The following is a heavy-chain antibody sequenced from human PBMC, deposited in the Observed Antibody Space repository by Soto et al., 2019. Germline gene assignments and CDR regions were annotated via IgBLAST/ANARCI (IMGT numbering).Heavy chain of an antibody. D-gene: IGHD1-1*01. CDR1: GFTFSSYS. CDR3: ARGGNWNDGYDAFDI. J-gene: IGHJ3*02. V-gene: IGHV3-21*01. CDR2: ISSSSSYI. Sequence: PGGSLRLSCAASGFTFSSYSMNWVRQAPGKGLEWVSSISSSSSYIYYADSVKGRFTISRDNAKNSLYLQMNSLRAEDTAVYYCARGGNWNDGYDAFDIWGPGTMVNVSS.